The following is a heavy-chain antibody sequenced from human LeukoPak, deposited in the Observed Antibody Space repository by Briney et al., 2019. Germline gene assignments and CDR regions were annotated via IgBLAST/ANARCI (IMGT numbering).Heavy chain of an antibody. CDR3: ARWDASAWGFGN. Sequence: PSETLSLTCIVSGGSISSSSWNWIRQSPGKGLEWIGYISHTGTTSYKSSLKSRVTISVDTSKNQLSLKLTSVTAADTAVYYCARWDASAWGFGNWGPGTLVTVSS. D-gene: IGHD7-27*01. J-gene: IGHJ4*02. V-gene: IGHV4-59*08. CDR2: ISHTGTT. CDR1: GGSISSSS.